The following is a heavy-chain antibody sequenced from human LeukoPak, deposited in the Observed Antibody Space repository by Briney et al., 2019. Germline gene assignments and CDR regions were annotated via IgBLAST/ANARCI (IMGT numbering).Heavy chain of an antibody. CDR3: AREMAHYFDSSGYSF. J-gene: IGHJ4*02. Sequence: GGSLRLSCAASGFTFSSSSVNWVRQAPGKGLEWVSYISSSSSTIHYAESVKGRFTISRDNAKNSLYLQMNSLRDEDTAAYYCAREMAHYFDSSGYSFWGQGTLVTVSS. D-gene: IGHD3-22*01. CDR1: GFTFSSSS. CDR2: ISSSSSTI. V-gene: IGHV3-48*02.